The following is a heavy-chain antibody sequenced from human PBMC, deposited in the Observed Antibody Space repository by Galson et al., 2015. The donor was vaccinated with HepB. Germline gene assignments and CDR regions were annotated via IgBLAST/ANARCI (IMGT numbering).Heavy chain of an antibody. D-gene: IGHD2-2*01. V-gene: IGHV3-21*01. Sequence: SLRLSCAASGFTFSSYSMNWVRQAPGKGLEWVSSISTTGSYIYYADSVKGRFTISRDNAKNSLYLQMNSLRAEDTAVYYCARVGEGKYQLRVNWFDPWGQGTLVTVSS. CDR1: GFTFSSYS. CDR2: ISTTGSYI. CDR3: ARVGEGKYQLRVNWFDP. J-gene: IGHJ5*02.